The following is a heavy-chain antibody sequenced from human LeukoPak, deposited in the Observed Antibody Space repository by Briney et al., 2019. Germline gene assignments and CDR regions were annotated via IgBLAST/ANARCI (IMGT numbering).Heavy chain of an antibody. CDR3: ASPTEIYYDSSDYYSNWFDP. CDR2: INPNSGGT. J-gene: IGHJ5*02. CDR1: GYTFTGYY. Sequence: GASVKVSCKASGYTFTGYYMHWVRQAPGQGLEWMGRINPNSGGTNYAQKFQGRVTMTRDTSISTAYMELSRLRSDDTAVYYCASPTEIYYDSSDYYSNWFDPWGQGTLVTVSS. D-gene: IGHD3-22*01. V-gene: IGHV1-2*06.